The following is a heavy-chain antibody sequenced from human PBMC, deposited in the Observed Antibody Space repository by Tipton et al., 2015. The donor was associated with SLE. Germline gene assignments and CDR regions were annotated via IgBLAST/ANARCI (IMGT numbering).Heavy chain of an antibody. J-gene: IGHJ3*01. CDR3: AGHIEAIGSVGFDL. D-gene: IGHD3-10*01. Sequence: TLSLTCTVSGGSISIHYRSWIRQPPGKGLEWIGYIDNTGGTNYNPSLKTRVTITEDTSDTSENRFSLKMTSVTAADTAVYYCAGHIEAIGSVGFDLWGKGTMVVVSS. V-gene: IGHV4-59*11. CDR2: IDNTGGT. CDR1: GGSISIHY.